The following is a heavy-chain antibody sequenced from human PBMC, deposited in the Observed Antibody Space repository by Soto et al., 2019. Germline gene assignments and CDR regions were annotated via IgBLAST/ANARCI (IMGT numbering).Heavy chain of an antibody. V-gene: IGHV3-30-3*01. D-gene: IGHD6-19*01. J-gene: IGHJ4*02. CDR2: ISYDGSNK. Sequence: QVQLVESGGGVVQPGRSLRLSCAASGFTFSSYAMNWVRQAPGKGLEWVAVISYDGSNKKYADYVKGRFTISRDNSKNTLYLQMNSLRAEDTAVYYCASGYSSGWGGYFDYWGQGTLVTVSS. CDR1: GFTFSSYA. CDR3: ASGYSSGWGGYFDY.